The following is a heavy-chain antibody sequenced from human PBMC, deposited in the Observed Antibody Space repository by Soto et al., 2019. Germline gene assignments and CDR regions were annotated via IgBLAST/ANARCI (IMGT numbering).Heavy chain of an antibody. CDR3: ARVPAY. J-gene: IGHJ4*02. Sequence: SETLSLTCTVSGGSISSSSYYWSWIRQPPGKGLEWIGYIYYSGSTNYNPSLKSRVTISVDTSKNQFSPKLSSVTAADTAVYYCARVPAYWGQGILVTVSS. D-gene: IGHD2-2*01. CDR1: GGSISSSSYY. V-gene: IGHV4-61*01. CDR2: IYYSGST.